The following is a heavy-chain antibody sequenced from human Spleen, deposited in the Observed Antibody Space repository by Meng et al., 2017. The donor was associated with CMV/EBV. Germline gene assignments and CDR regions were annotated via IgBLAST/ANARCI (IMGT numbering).Heavy chain of an antibody. D-gene: IGHD4-17*01. Sequence: SETLSLTCTVSGGSISGGNHYWSWIRQPPGRGLEWIGEVKHDGSINYNPSLKSRVTISLDTSKNQLSLKINSVTAADTAVYYCARGGMTFLYGGNSNYFDPWGQGTLVTVSS. CDR1: GGSISGGNHY. CDR3: ARGGMTFLYGGNSNYFDP. J-gene: IGHJ5*02. V-gene: IGHV4-34*01. CDR2: VKHDGSI.